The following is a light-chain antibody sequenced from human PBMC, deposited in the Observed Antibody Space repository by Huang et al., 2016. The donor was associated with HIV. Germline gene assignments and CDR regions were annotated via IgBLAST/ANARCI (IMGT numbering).Light chain of an antibody. V-gene: IGKV1-5*03. CDR3: QQYNTYST. J-gene: IGKJ2*01. CDR1: QSISDW. Sequence: DIQMTQSPSTLSASVGDRVTITCRASQSISDWLAWYQQKPVKAPKLLIYKASTLESGVPSRFSGSGSGTEFTLTISSLQPDDFATYYCQQYNTYSTFGQGTKLEIK. CDR2: KAS.